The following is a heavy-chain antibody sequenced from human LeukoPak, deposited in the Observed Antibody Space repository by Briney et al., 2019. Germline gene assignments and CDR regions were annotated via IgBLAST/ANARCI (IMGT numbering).Heavy chain of an antibody. V-gene: IGHV3-23*01. CDR1: GFTFSSYA. J-gene: IGHJ4*02. CDR2: IGGSGGST. D-gene: IGHD3-22*01. Sequence: GGSLRLSCAASGFTFSSYAMSWVRQAPGKGLEWVSTIGGSGGSTYYADSVKGRFTISRDNSKNTLHLQMNSLRAEDTAVYPCAKHSSALYYLGYFDYWGQGTLVTVSS. CDR3: AKHSSALYYLGYFDY.